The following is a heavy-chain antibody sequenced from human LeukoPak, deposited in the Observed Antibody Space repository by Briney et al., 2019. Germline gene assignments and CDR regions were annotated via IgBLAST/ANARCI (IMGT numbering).Heavy chain of an antibody. Sequence: PGGSLRLSCAASGFTVSSNYMSWVRQAPGKGLEWVSVIYSGGSTYYADSVKGRFTISRDNSKNTLYLQMNSLRAEDTAVYYCAKEMADFWSDPDYWGQGTLVTVSS. V-gene: IGHV3-53*01. J-gene: IGHJ4*02. CDR2: IYSGGST. D-gene: IGHD3-3*01. CDR3: AKEMADFWSDPDY. CDR1: GFTVSSNY.